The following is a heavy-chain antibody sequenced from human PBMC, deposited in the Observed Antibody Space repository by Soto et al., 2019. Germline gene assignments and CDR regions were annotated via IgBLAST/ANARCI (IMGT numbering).Heavy chain of an antibody. Sequence: PGGSLRLSCAASGFTFSDYYMSWIRRAPGEGLEWVSYISSSGSTIYYADSVKGRFTISRDNARNSLYLQMNSLRAEDTAVYYCARSHLYYDSSGYPDYWGQGTLVTVSS. CDR3: ARSHLYYDSSGYPDY. CDR2: ISSSGSTI. J-gene: IGHJ4*02. V-gene: IGHV3-11*01. D-gene: IGHD3-22*01. CDR1: GFTFSDYY.